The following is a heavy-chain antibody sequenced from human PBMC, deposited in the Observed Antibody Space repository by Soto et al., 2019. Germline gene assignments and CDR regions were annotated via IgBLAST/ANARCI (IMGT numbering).Heavy chain of an antibody. V-gene: IGHV4-31*03. D-gene: IGHD6-13*01. CDR3: ARRGRIAAAGTVDY. CDR2: IYYSGST. J-gene: IGHJ4*02. Sequence: QVQLQESGPGLVKPSQTLSLTCTVSGGSISSGGYYWRWIRQHPGKGLEWIGYIYYSGSTYYNPSLKSRLTISVDTSKNQSSLKMSSVTAADTAVYYCARRGRIAAAGTVDYWGQGTLVTVSS. CDR1: GGSISSGGYY.